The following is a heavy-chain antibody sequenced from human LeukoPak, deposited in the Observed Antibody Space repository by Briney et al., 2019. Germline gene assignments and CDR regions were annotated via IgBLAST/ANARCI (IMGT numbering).Heavy chain of an antibody. CDR1: GFTISTYA. D-gene: IGHD2-8*01. CDR3: ARGSMGADLYFDY. V-gene: IGHV3-30-3*01. CDR2: ISYDGTNK. Sequence: GGSLRLSCAASGFTISTYAMHCDRQAPSQGLEWVADISYDGTNKYYADSVKGRFTISRDNSKNTLYLQMNSLRAEDTAVYYCARGSMGADLYFDYWGQGTLVTVSS. J-gene: IGHJ4*02.